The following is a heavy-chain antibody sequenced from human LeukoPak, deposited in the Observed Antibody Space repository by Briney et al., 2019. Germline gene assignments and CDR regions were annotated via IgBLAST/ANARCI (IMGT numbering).Heavy chain of an antibody. CDR2: ISDSGSPI. D-gene: IGHD3-22*01. J-gene: IGHJ6*02. Sequence: GGSLRLSCAASRFTLSSYEMNWVRQAPGKGLEWVSYISDSGSPIYYADSVRGRFTISRDNAKNSMYLQMNSLRAEDTAVYYCARDRGLDGMDVWGQGTTVSVPS. CDR3: ARDRGLDGMDV. CDR1: RFTLSSYE. V-gene: IGHV3-48*03.